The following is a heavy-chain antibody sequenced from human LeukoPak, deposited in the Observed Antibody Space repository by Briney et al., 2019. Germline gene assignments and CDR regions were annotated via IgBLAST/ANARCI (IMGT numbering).Heavy chain of an antibody. V-gene: IGHV3-23*01. J-gene: IGHJ4*02. Sequence: GGSLRPSCAASGFTFSSYAMSWVRQAPGKGLEWVSAISGSGGSTYYADSVKGRFTISRDNSKNTLYLQMNSLRAEDTAVYYCAKDADLGYDFWSGYFSFDYWGQGTLVTVSS. CDR3: AKDADLGYDFWSGYFSFDY. D-gene: IGHD3-3*01. CDR1: GFTFSSYA. CDR2: ISGSGGST.